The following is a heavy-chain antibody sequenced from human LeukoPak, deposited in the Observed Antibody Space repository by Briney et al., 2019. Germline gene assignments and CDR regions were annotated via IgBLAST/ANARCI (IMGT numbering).Heavy chain of an antibody. V-gene: IGHV4-59*08. CDR1: GVSIRSYY. CDR2: IYYSGST. CDR3: ARNPESWFDP. D-gene: IGHD1-14*01. J-gene: IGHJ5*02. Sequence: SETLSLTCSVSGVSIRSYYWSWIRQPPGKGLEWIGYIYYSGSTYYNPSLTSRVTISVDTSKNQFSLKLSSVTAADTAVYYCARNPESWFDPWGQGALVTVSS.